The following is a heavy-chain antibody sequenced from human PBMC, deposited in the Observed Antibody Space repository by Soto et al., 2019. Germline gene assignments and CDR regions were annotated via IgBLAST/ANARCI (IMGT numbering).Heavy chain of an antibody. V-gene: IGHV3-7*02. CDR1: GFSFSSYW. CDR2: INQDGSQK. CDR3: AKYLSSGPIDY. J-gene: IGHJ4*02. D-gene: IGHD3-9*01. Sequence: PGGSLRLSCAPSGFSFSSYWMSWVRQPAGKGLEWVANINQDGSQKYYVDSVKGRFTISRDNAKYSLYLQMNSLRVEDTAVYYCAKYLSSGPIDYWGQGTLVTVSS.